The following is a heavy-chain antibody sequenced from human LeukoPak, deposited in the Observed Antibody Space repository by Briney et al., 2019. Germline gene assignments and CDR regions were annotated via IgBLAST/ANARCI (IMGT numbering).Heavy chain of an antibody. CDR1: GFTFTTYG. V-gene: IGHV3-23*01. CDR2: ISGSGSNT. J-gene: IGHJ4*02. D-gene: IGHD3-10*01. CDR3: ARGRITMVRGVTDFDY. Sequence: GGSLRLSCATSGFTFTTYGMIWVRQAPGKGLEWVLGISGSGSNTYYADSVKGRFTSSRDSSKKTVYLQMNSLRAEDTAVYYCARGRITMVRGVTDFDYWGQGTLVTVSS.